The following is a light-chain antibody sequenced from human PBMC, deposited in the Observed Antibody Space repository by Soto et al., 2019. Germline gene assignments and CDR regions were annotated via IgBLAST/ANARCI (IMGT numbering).Light chain of an antibody. CDR1: ISNIGTNN. V-gene: IGLV1-44*01. Sequence: QSVLTQPPSASGTPGQRVTISCSGSISNIGTNNVNWYQQLPGTAPKLLIYSNNQRPSGVPDRFSGSKSGTSASLAISGLQSEDEADYYCAAWHDSRNGYVAFGGGTKVTV. J-gene: IGLJ2*01. CDR2: SNN. CDR3: AAWHDSRNGYVA.